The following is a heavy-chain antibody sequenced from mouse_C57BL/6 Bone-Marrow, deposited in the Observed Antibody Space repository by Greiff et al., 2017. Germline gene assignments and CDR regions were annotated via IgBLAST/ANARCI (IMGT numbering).Heavy chain of an antibody. CDR2: IYPGSGST. V-gene: IGHV1-55*01. J-gene: IGHJ4*01. CDR3: AREYYSNFYAMDY. D-gene: IGHD2-5*01. CDR1: GYTFTSYW. Sequence: QVQLQQPGAELVKPGASVKMSSKASGYTFTSYWITWVKQRPGQGLEWIGDIYPGSGSTNYNEKFKSKATLTVDTSSSTAYMQLSSLTSEDSAVYYCAREYYSNFYAMDYWGQGTSVTVSS.